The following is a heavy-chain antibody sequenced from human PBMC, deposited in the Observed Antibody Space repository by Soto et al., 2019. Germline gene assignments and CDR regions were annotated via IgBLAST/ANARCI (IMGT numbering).Heavy chain of an antibody. V-gene: IGHV1-2*04. Sequence: QVQLVQSGAEVKKPGASVKVSCKASGYTFTGYYMHWVRQAPGQGLEWMGWINPNSGGTNYAQKVQGWVTMTRDTSISTAYMELSRLRSDDTAVYYCARVKVPGPEIFDYWGQGTLVTVSS. CDR2: INPNSGGT. J-gene: IGHJ4*02. CDR1: GYTFTGYY. CDR3: ARVKVPGPEIFDY.